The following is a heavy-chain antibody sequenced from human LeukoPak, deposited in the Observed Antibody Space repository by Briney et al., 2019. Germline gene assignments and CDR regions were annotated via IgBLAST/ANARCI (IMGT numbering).Heavy chain of an antibody. Sequence: SVKVSCKAPGGTFSSYAISWVRQAPGQGLEWMGGIIPIFGTANDAQKFQGRVTITTDESTSTAYMELSSLRSEDTAVYYCARDLRNGPYYYYYMDVWGKGTTVTVSS. CDR2: IIPIFGTA. CDR1: GGTFSSYA. V-gene: IGHV1-69*05. CDR3: ARDLRNGPYYYYYMDV. D-gene: IGHD2-8*01. J-gene: IGHJ6*03.